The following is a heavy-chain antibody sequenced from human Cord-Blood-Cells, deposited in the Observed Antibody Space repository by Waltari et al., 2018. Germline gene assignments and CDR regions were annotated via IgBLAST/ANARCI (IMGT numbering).Heavy chain of an antibody. J-gene: IGHJ6*02. CDR1: GYTLTELS. Sequence: QVQLVQSGAEVKKPGASVKVSCKVSGYTLTELSMHWVRQAPGKGVERMGGFDPEDGETIYAQKVQGRVTMTEDTSTDTAYMELSSLRSEDTAVYYCATLPLNGDYYYYGMDVWGQGTTVTVSS. D-gene: IGHD4-17*01. V-gene: IGHV1-24*01. CDR2: FDPEDGET. CDR3: ATLPLNGDYYYYGMDV.